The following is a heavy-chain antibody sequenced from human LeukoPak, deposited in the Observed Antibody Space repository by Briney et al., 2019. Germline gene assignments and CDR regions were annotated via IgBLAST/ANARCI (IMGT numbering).Heavy chain of an antibody. D-gene: IGHD6-19*01. CDR3: AKLGSAWSGAGADY. Sequence: GGSLRLSCAASGFSFSNYAMSWVRQAPGKGLELVSAIGASGSSTYYIDSVKGRFTISRDNSKNTLYLQMNSPRAEDTAVYYCAKLGSAWSGAGADYWGQGTLVTVSS. V-gene: IGHV3-23*01. CDR1: GFSFSNYA. J-gene: IGHJ4*02. CDR2: IGASGSST.